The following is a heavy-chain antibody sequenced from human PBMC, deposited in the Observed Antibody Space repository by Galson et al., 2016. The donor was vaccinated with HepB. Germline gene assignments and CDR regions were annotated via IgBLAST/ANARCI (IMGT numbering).Heavy chain of an antibody. V-gene: IGHV3-74*01. CDR2: IDSDGSSR. J-gene: IGHJ4*02. D-gene: IGHD3-9*01. CDR1: GFTFSRYW. CDR3: AVSMGGAFAWYDYLDY. Sequence: SLRLSCAASGFTFSRYWMHWVRQVPGKGLVWVSRIDSDGSSRNYADSVKVRFTISRDNAESTLYLQMNSLRVEETALYYCAVSMGGAFAWYDYLDYWVQETLVAVTS.